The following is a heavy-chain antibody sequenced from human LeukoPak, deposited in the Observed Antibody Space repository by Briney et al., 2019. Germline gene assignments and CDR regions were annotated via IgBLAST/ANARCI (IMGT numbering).Heavy chain of an antibody. CDR1: GYTFTSYA. CDR2: ISAYSGNT. Sequence: ASVKVSCKASGYTFTSYAMNWVRQAPGQGLEWMGWISAYSGNTNYAQNFQGRVTMTRDTSTSTAYMELMSLRSDDTAVYYCARDWRLDPHDAFDIWGQGTMVTVSS. J-gene: IGHJ3*02. CDR3: ARDWRLDPHDAFDI. V-gene: IGHV1-18*01. D-gene: IGHD3-9*01.